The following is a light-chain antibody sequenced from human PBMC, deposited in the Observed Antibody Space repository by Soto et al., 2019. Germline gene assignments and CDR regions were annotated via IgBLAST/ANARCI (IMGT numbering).Light chain of an antibody. CDR3: QQYYIYPPA. J-gene: IGKJ3*01. V-gene: IGKV1-5*03. CDR1: HSIRSY. CDR2: RAS. Sequence: IQMTQSPSTLSASVGDRVTITCRASHSIRSYLAWYQQIPGKAPKLLIHRASYLESGVPSRFSGSESETEFTLAIGSLQPEDSATYFCQQYYIYPPAFGPGTKVQIK.